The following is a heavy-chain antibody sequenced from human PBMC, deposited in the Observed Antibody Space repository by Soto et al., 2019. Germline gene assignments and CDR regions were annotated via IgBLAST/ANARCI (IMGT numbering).Heavy chain of an antibody. CDR2: IFHTGNT. J-gene: IGHJ4*02. Sequence: SETLSLTCTISGVSISSGKWWSWVRQPPGEALEWIGEIFHTGNTDYKPSLKSRVSILVDKSKNQFSLNLDPVTAADTAVYYCARNLFDSRGYPPEVWGQGILVTVSS. CDR3: ARNLFDSRGYPPEV. CDR1: GVSISSGKW. D-gene: IGHD3-22*01. V-gene: IGHV4-4*02.